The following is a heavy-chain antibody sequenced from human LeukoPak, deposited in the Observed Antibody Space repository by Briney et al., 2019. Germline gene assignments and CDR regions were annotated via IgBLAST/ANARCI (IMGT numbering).Heavy chain of an antibody. V-gene: IGHV3-23*01. Sequence: SGGSLRLSCAASGFTFSSYAMSWVRQAPGKGLEWVSAISGCGGSTYYADSVKGRFTISRDNSKNTLYLQMNSLRAEDTAVYYCAKDGVAAISSMWLVHPYYFDYWGQGTLVTVSS. CDR2: ISGCGGST. CDR3: AKDGVAAISSMWLVHPYYFDY. CDR1: GFTFSSYA. J-gene: IGHJ4*02. D-gene: IGHD2-15*01.